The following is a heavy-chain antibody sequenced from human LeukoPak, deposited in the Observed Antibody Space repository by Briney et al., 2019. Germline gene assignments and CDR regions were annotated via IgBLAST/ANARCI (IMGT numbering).Heavy chain of an antibody. V-gene: IGHV3-48*01. CDR3: ARENYGSGTNNFDP. D-gene: IGHD3-10*01. CDR2: ISGSSSTI. J-gene: IGHJ5*02. Sequence: GGSLRLSCAASGFTFSSYRMNWVRQAPGKGLECISYISGSSSTIYYADSVKGRFTISRDNAKNSLYLQMNSLRAEDTAVYYCARENYGSGTNNFDPWGQGTLVTVSS. CDR1: GFTFSSYR.